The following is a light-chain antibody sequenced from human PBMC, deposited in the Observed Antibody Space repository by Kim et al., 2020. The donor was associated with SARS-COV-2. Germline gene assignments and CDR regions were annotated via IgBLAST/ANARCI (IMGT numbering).Light chain of an antibody. CDR2: GTS. Sequence: SRGERATLTGRGSQSVEPKRVGWFQEKTGQGPRLLNYGTSSRATGIPDRVSASESGTDFTLTNRRLEPEEFAGYLCQQYDRPPFTFGKGTKLEI. CDR3: QQYDRPPFT. V-gene: IGKV3-20*01. J-gene: IGKJ2*01. CDR1: QSVEPKR.